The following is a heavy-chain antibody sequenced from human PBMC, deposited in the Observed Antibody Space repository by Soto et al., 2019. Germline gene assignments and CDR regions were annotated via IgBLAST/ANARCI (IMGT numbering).Heavy chain of an antibody. V-gene: IGHV4-61*01. Sequence: SETLSLTCPFSGFSVSSGSYYWSWIRQPPGKGLEWIGYIYYSGSTNYNPSLKSRVTISVDTSKNQFSLKLSSVTAADTAVYYCARGAGGWSLDYWGQGTLVTVSS. CDR3: ARGAGGWSLDY. CDR2: IYYSGST. D-gene: IGHD6-19*01. J-gene: IGHJ4*02. CDR1: GFSVSSGSYY.